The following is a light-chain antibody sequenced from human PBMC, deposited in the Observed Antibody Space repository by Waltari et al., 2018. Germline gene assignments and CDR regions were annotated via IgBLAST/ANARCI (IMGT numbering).Light chain of an antibody. Sequence: QSELTQPPSVSGAPGQRVTISCPGSSSHIGAGYDVHWYQQLPGTAPKFLIYGNTNRPSGVPERFSGSRSGTSASLAITGLQAEDEADYYCQSYDSSMGAWVFGGGTKLTVL. V-gene: IGLV1-40*01. CDR3: QSYDSSMGAWV. J-gene: IGLJ3*02. CDR2: GNT. CDR1: SSHIGAGYD.